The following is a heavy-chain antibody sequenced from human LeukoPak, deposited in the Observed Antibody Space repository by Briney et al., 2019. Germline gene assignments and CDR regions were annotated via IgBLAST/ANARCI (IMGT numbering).Heavy chain of an antibody. CDR1: GFTFSTYT. V-gene: IGHV3-21*01. Sequence: GGSLRLSCAASGFTFSTYTMNWVRQAPGKGLEWVSSISSSNTYIYYADSVKGRFTISRDNAKNSLYLQMNSLRAEDTAVYYCARHRGSSTSCYDYWGQGTLVTVSS. D-gene: IGHD2-2*01. CDR2: ISSSNTYI. CDR3: ARHRGSSTSCYDY. J-gene: IGHJ4*02.